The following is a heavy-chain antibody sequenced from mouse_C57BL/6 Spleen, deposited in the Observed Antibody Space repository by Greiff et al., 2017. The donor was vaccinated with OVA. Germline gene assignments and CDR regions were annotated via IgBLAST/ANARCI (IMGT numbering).Heavy chain of an antibody. J-gene: IGHJ2*01. CDR1: GYAFSSYW. Sequence: QVQLKQSGAELVKPGASVKISCKASGYAFSSYWMNWVKQRPGKGLEWIGQIYPGDGDTNYNGKFKGKATLTADKSSSTAYMQLSSLTSEDSAVYFCARSYGNYRCGYWGQGTTLTVSS. CDR2: IYPGDGDT. D-gene: IGHD2-1*01. CDR3: ARSYGNYRCGY. V-gene: IGHV1-80*01.